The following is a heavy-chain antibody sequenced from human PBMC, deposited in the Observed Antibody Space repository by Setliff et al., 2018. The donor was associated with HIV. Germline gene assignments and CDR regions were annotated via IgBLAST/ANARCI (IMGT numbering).Heavy chain of an antibody. V-gene: IGHV1-69*05. Sequence: ASVKVSCKAYAGTFNNYAISWVRQAPGKGLEWVGVIVPLVGFKKYAQKFQGRATITTDASTTTVYLELSSLNSDDTAVYYCTRGIDTLVKMGIYYHYMDVWGKGTTVTVSS. CDR1: AGTFNNYA. CDR3: TRGIDTLVKMGIYYHYMDV. J-gene: IGHJ6*03. D-gene: IGHD2-15*01. CDR2: IVPLVGFK.